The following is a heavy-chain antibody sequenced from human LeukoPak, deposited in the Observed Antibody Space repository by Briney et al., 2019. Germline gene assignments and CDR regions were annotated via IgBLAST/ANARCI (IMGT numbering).Heavy chain of an antibody. D-gene: IGHD3-16*01. CDR1: GGSISSGRYY. Sequence: PSETLSLTCTVSGGSISSGRYYWVWIRQPPGKGLEWIGSFYNSGSTYYNPSLKSRVTISVDTSKNQFSLELNSVTAADTALYFCARRGEGLAGGFRNAFDIWGPGTLVTVSS. V-gene: IGHV4-39*01. CDR3: ARRGEGLAGGFRNAFDI. CDR2: FYNSGST. J-gene: IGHJ3*02.